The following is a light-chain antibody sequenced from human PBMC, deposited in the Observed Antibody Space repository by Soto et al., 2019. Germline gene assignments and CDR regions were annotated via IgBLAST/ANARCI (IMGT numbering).Light chain of an antibody. Sequence: QSALTQPASVSGSPGQSITISCTGTSGDVGAYNHVSWYQQHPGKAPKLMIYDVTNRPSGVSYRFSGSKSGNTASLTISGLQAEDEADYYCSSYTTSNTLAVVFGGGTKLTVL. CDR3: SSYTTSNTLAVV. V-gene: IGLV2-14*03. J-gene: IGLJ2*01. CDR2: DVT. CDR1: SGDVGAYNH.